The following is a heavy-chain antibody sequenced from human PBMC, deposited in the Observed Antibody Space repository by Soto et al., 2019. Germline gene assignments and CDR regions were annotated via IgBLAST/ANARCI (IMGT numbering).Heavy chain of an antibody. CDR1: GFTFNSYG. J-gene: IGHJ5*02. CDR3: ARGQYGNWFDP. V-gene: IGHV3-30*03. D-gene: IGHD4-17*01. Sequence: GGSLRLSCAASGFTFNSYGMHRVRQAPGKGLEWVAVISYDGSNKYYADSVKGRFTISRDNSKNTLYLQMNSLRAGDTAVYYCARGQYGNWFDPWGQGTLVTVSS. CDR2: ISYDGSNK.